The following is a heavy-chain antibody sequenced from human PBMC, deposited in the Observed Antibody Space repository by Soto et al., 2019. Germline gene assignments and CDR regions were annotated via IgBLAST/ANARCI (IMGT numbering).Heavy chain of an antibody. D-gene: IGHD6-19*01. CDR2: IDPSDSYT. V-gene: IGHV5-10-1*01. CDR1: GYSFTRYW. J-gene: IGHJ4*02. Sequence: GESLKISCKGSGYSFTRYWISWVRQMPGKGLEWMGRIDPSDSYTNYSPSSQGHVTISADKSISTAYLQWSSLKASDTAMYYCATERRSGWYFDYWGQGTLVTVSS. CDR3: ATERRSGWYFDY.